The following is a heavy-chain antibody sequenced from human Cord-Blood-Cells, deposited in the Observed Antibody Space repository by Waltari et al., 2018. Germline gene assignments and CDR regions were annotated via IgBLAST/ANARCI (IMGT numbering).Heavy chain of an antibody. Sequence: VQLVESGGGVVQPGRSLILSCAASGFTFSSYAMHWVRQAPGKGRERVAVISYDGSNKYYADSVKGRFTISRDNSKNTLYLQMNSLRAEDTAVYYCARGVSYYDYIWGSYRYTTFDYWGQGTLVTVSS. D-gene: IGHD3-16*02. CDR3: ARGVSYYDYIWGSYRYTTFDY. CDR2: ISYDGSNK. V-gene: IGHV3-30-3*01. CDR1: GFTFSSYA. J-gene: IGHJ4*02.